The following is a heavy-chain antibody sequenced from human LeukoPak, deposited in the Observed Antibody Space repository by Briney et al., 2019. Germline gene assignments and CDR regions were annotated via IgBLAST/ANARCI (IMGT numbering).Heavy chain of an antibody. J-gene: IGHJ5*02. Sequence: SVKVSCKASGGTFSSYAISWVRQAPGQGLEWMGGIIPIFGIANYAQKFQGRVTITADESTSTAYMELSSLRSEDTAVYYCARGPPFSIAAAGYTLQNWFDPWGQGTLVTVSS. CDR2: IIPIFGIA. CDR1: GGTFSSYA. V-gene: IGHV1-69*13. CDR3: ARGPPFSIAAAGYTLQNWFDP. D-gene: IGHD6-13*01.